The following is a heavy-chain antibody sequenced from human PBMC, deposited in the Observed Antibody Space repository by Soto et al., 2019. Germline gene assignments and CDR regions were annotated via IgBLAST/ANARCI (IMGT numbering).Heavy chain of an antibody. J-gene: IGHJ6*02. CDR1: GGSFSGYY. CDR3: ARDGTGTTGDYYYYGMDV. Sequence: SETLSLTCAVYGGSFSGYYWSWIRQPPGKGLEWIGEINHSGSTNYNPSLKSRVTISVDTSKNQFSLKLSSVTAADTAVYYCARDGTGTTGDYYYYGMDVWGQGTTVTVSS. V-gene: IGHV4-34*01. CDR2: INHSGST. D-gene: IGHD1-7*01.